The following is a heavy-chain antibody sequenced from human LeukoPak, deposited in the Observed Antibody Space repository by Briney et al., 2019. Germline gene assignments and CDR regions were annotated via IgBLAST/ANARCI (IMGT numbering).Heavy chain of an antibody. V-gene: IGHV4-34*01. Sequence: SETLSLTCAVYGGSFSGYYWSWIRQPPGKGLEWIGEINHSGSTNYNPSLKSRVTISVDTSKNQFSLKLSSVTAADTAVYYCARLYCSSTSCYLSRFDYWGQGTLVTVSS. CDR2: INHSGST. D-gene: IGHD2-2*01. J-gene: IGHJ4*02. CDR1: GGSFSGYY. CDR3: ARLYCSSTSCYLSRFDY.